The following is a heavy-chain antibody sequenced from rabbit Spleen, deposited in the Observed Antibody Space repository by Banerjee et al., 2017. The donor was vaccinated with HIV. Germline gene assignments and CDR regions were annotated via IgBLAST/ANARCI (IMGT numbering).Heavy chain of an antibody. J-gene: IGHJ6*01. Sequence: QSLEESGGDLAKPGAYLTPTCTASGFSFSSNYWIYWVRQAPGKGLEWIACINAATAKPVYATWAKGRFTISKTSSTTVTLQMTSLTAADTATYFCASDTSSSFSSYGMDRWGPGTLVTVS. V-gene: IGHV1S40*01. CDR2: INAATAKP. D-gene: IGHD1-1*01. CDR1: GFSFSSNYW. CDR3: ASDTSSSFSSYGMDR.